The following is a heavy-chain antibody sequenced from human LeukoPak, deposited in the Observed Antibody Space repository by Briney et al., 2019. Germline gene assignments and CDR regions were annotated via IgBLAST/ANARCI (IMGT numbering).Heavy chain of an antibody. Sequence: PSQTLSLTCTVSGGSISSGGYYWSWIRQPPGKGLEWIGYIYYSGSTYYNPSLKSRVTISVDTSKNQFSLKLSSVTAADTAVYYCANRTTRITMIVVAMGAFDIWGQGTMVTVSS. CDR3: ANRTTRITMIVVAMGAFDI. CDR1: GGSISSGGYY. J-gene: IGHJ3*02. V-gene: IGHV4-30-4*08. CDR2: IYYSGST. D-gene: IGHD3-22*01.